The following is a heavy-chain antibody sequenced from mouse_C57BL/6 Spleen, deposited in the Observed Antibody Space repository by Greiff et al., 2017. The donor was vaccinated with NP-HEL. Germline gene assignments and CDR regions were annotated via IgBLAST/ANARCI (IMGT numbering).Heavy chain of an antibody. CDR3: ARESYYAMDY. CDR2: ISYSGST. CDR1: GYSITSGYD. J-gene: IGHJ4*01. Sequence: EVQLVESGPGMVKPSQSLSLTCTVTGYSITSGYDWHWIRHFPGNKLEWMGYISYSGSTNYNPSLKSRISITHDTSKNHVFLKLNSVTTEDTATYYCARESYYAMDYWGQGTSVTVSS. V-gene: IGHV3-1*01.